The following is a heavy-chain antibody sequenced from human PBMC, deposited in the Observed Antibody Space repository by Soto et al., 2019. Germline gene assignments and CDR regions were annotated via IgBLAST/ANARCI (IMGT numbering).Heavy chain of an antibody. CDR2: INHSGST. CDR3: ARGADSNGHFLYY. J-gene: IGHJ4*02. D-gene: IGHD1-1*01. V-gene: IGHV4-34*01. Sequence: SETLSLTCAVYGGSFSGYYWSWIRQPPGKGLEWIGEINHSGSTNYNPSLKSRVTISVDTSKNQFSLKLSSVTAADTAVYYCARGADSNGHFLYYWGQGTLVTVSS. CDR1: GGSFSGYY.